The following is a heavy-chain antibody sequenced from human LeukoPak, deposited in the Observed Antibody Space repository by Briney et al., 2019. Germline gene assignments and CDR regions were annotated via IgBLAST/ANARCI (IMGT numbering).Heavy chain of an antibody. D-gene: IGHD3-10*01. CDR3: ARDLEAYGSGSYPTFFDY. CDR2: ISSSTTHI. V-gene: IGHV3-21*01. J-gene: IGHJ4*02. Sequence: GGSLRLSCTASGFTFRSYSMNWVRQAPGKGLEWVSSISSSTTHIYYADSVKGRFTVSRDNVKNSLYLQMNSLRAEDTAVYYCARDLEAYGSGSYPTFFDYWAREPWSPSPQ. CDR1: GFTFRSYS.